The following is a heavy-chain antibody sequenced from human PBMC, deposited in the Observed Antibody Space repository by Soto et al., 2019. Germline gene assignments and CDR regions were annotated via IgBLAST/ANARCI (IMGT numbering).Heavy chain of an antibody. CDR1: GFTFRSYS. V-gene: IGHV3-48*02. CDR3: ARDMAGYYYGMDV. CDR2: ISSSSSAI. Sequence: GGSLRLSCAASGFTFRSYSMNWVRQAPGKGLEWVSYISSSSSAIYYTDSVKGRFTISRDNAKNSLYLQMNSLRDEDTAVYYCARDMAGYYYGMDVWGQGTTVTVSS. J-gene: IGHJ6*02. D-gene: IGHD3-10*01.